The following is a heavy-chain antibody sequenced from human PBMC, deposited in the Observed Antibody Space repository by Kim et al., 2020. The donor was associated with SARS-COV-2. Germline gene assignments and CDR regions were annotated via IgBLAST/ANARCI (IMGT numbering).Heavy chain of an antibody. CDR3: ARRDSSGWDPFDY. D-gene: IGHD6-19*01. V-gene: IGHV4-34*01. Sequence: YNPSLKSRVTISADKSKNQFSLNLSSVTAADTAVYYCARRDSSGWDPFDYWGQGTLVTVSS. J-gene: IGHJ4*02.